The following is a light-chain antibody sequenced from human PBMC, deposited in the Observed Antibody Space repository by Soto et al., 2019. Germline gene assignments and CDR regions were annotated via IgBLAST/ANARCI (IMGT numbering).Light chain of an antibody. CDR3: LQYDGWPLT. CDR1: QNVRKN. Sequence: ETVMTQSPVALSVSPGERATLSCRARQNVRKNLAWYQQKPGRAPRLLIYGASTRATGIPARFSGDGSGTEFTLTIDSLQSEDFVVYYCLQYDGWPLTFGQGTRLEIK. J-gene: IGKJ5*01. V-gene: IGKV3-15*01. CDR2: GAS.